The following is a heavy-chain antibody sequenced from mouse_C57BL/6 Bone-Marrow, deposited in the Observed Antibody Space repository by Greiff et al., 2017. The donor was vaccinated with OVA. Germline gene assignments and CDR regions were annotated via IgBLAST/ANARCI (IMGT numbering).Heavy chain of an antibody. CDR3: DSARYYGSSAAGFAY. D-gene: IGHD1-1*01. J-gene: IGHJ3*01. CDR2: IDPEDGET. V-gene: IGHV14-2*01. CDR1: GFNFKDYY. Sequence: EVQLQQPGAELVKPGASVKLSCTASGFNFKDYYMHWVKQRPEQGLEWIGRIDPEDGETRYAPKFQGKATKTADTSANTAYLQLSSLTSEDTALYYGDSARYYGSSAAGFAYWGQGTLVTVSA.